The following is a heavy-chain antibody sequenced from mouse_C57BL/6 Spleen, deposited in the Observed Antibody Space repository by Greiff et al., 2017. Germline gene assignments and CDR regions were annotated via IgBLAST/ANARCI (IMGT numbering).Heavy chain of an antibody. CDR2: INYDGSST. CDR1: GFTFSDYY. CDR3: ARGGPGLDY. Sequence: EVKVVESEGGLVQPGSSMKLSCTASGFTFSDYYMAWVRQVPEKGLEWVANINYDGSSTYYLDSLKSRFIISRDNAKNILYLQMSSLKSEDTATYYCARGGPGLDYWGQGTTLTASS. D-gene: IGHD4-1*01. V-gene: IGHV5-16*01. J-gene: IGHJ2*01.